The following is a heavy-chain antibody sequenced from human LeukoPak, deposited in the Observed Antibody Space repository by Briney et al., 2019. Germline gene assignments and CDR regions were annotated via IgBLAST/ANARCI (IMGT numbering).Heavy chain of an antibody. CDR3: ARESRTEDWFDP. V-gene: IGHV4-31*03. Sequence: PSETLSLTCTVAGASISSGGYDWGWLRQHAGKGLEWIGYIYYSGSTYYNPSLKSRVTISVDTSKNQFSLKLSSVTAADTAVYYCARESRTEDWFDPWGQGTLVTVSS. CDR1: GASISSGGYD. J-gene: IGHJ5*02. CDR2: IYYSGST.